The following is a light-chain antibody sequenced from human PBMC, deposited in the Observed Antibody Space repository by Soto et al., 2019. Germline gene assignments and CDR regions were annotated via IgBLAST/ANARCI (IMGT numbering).Light chain of an antibody. V-gene: IGKV3-20*01. Sequence: EIVLTQSPGTLSLSPGERATLSCRASQSVNSNYLAWYQQKPGQAPRLLIYGASNRAAGIPDRFSGSGSGTDFTLTICRLEPEDFAVYSCQQYGSSPITFGQGTQLEIK. CDR3: QQYGSSPIT. J-gene: IGKJ5*01. CDR1: QSVNSNY. CDR2: GAS.